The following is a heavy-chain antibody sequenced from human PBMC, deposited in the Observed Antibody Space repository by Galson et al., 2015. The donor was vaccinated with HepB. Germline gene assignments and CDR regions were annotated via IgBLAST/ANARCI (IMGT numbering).Heavy chain of an antibody. CDR3: ARDRRIAARVSGMDV. V-gene: IGHV3-11*06. Sequence: SLRLSCAASGFTFSDYYMSWIRQAPGKGLGWVSSISSSSSYIYYADSVKGRFTISRDNAKNSLYLQMNSLRAEDTAVYYCARDRRIAARVSGMDVWGRGTTVTVSS. CDR1: GFTFSDYY. CDR2: ISSSSSYI. D-gene: IGHD6-6*01. J-gene: IGHJ6*02.